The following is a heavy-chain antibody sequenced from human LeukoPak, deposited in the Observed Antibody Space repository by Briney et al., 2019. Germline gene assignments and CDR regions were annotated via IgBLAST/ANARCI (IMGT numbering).Heavy chain of an antibody. CDR2: IIPIFGTA. Sequence: ASVKRSCTASGGTFSSYAISWVRQAPGQGLEWMGGIIPIFGTANYAQKFQGRVTITADESTSTAYMELSSLRSEDTAVYYCARGYTTVTTRHYGMDVWGQGTTVTVSS. V-gene: IGHV1-69*13. D-gene: IGHD4-17*01. J-gene: IGHJ6*02. CDR1: GGTFSSYA. CDR3: ARGYTTVTTRHYGMDV.